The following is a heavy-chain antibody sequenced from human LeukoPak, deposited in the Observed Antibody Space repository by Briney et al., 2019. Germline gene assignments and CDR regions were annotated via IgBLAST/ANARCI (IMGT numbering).Heavy chain of an antibody. Sequence: SETLSLTCTVPGGSISSYYWSWIRQPAGKGLEWIGRIYTSGSTNYNPSLKSRVTMSVDTSKNQFSLKLSSVTAADTAVYYCARDRDSSGYYPPEAFDIWGQGTMVTVSS. D-gene: IGHD3-22*01. V-gene: IGHV4-4*07. CDR3: ARDRDSSGYYPPEAFDI. CDR1: GGSISSYY. J-gene: IGHJ3*02. CDR2: IYTSGST.